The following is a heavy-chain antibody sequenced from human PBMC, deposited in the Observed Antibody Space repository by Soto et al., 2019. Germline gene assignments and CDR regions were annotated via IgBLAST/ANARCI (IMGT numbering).Heavy chain of an antibody. D-gene: IGHD2-2*01. Sequence: QVQLVQSGAEVKKPGSSVKVSCKASGGTFGSYAISWVRQAPGQVLEWMGGIIPIPGTANYAQKFQGRVTIAADESTITAYMELSSLRSEDTAVYYCARSQGSSTSLEIYYYYYYGMDVWGQGTTVTVSS. CDR2: IIPIPGTA. CDR3: ARSQGSSTSLEIYYYYYYGMDV. J-gene: IGHJ6*02. V-gene: IGHV1-69*01. CDR1: GGTFGSYA.